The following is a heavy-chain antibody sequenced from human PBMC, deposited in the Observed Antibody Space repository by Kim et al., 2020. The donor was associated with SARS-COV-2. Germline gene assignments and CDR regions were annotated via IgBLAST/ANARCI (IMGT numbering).Heavy chain of an antibody. CDR3: ARDGPGSIYGGAARPNHFDC. J-gene: IGHJ4*02. CDR2: IIPILGIA. Sequence: SVKVSCKASGGTFSSYAISWVRQAPGQGLEWMGRIIPILGIANYAQKFQGRVTITADKSTSTAYMELSSLRSEDTAVYYCARDGPGSIYGGAARPNHFDCWGQGTLVTVSS. D-gene: IGHD6-6*01. V-gene: IGHV1-69*04. CDR1: GGTFSSYA.